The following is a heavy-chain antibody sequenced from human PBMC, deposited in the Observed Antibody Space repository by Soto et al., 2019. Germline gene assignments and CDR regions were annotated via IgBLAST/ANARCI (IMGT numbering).Heavy chain of an antibody. V-gene: IGHV3-30*03. CDR1: GFTFSSYG. CDR3: AASLGGIAARHWFDY. CDR2: ISYDGSNK. D-gene: IGHD6-6*01. Sequence: QVQLVESGGGVVQPGRSLRLSCAASGFTFSSYGMHWVRQAPGKGLEWVAVISYDGSNKYYADSVKGRFTISRDNSKNTLYLQMNSLRAEDTAVYYCAASLGGIAARHWFDYWGQGTLVTVSS. J-gene: IGHJ4*02.